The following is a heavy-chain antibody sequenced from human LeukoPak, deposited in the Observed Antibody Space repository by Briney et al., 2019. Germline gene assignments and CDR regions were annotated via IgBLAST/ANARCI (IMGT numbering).Heavy chain of an antibody. D-gene: IGHD3-22*01. V-gene: IGHV1-46*01. Sequence: GASVKVSCKASGYTFTSYYMHWVRQAPGQGLEWMGIINPSGGSTSYAQKFQGRVTMTRDTSTSTVYMELSRLRSDDTAVYYCARDTLPYYYDSSGYSFDYWGQGTLVTVSS. CDR2: INPSGGST. CDR1: GYTFTSYY. CDR3: ARDTLPYYYDSSGYSFDY. J-gene: IGHJ4*02.